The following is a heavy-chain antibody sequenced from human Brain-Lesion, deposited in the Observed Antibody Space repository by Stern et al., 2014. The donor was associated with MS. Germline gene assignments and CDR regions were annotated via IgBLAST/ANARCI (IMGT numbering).Heavy chain of an antibody. Sequence: VQLEESGGGLVQPGGSLRLSCAASGFTYTDYWMRWVRQAPGKGPEWVAVISNDGNHKYYAGSVKDRFTISRDNSNNTLYLQMNSLRVEDTAVYYCAKHLAERPFDYWGQGTLVTVSS. D-gene: IGHD1-1*01. CDR3: AKHLAERPFDY. CDR2: ISNDGNHK. V-gene: IGHV3-30*18. CDR1: GFTYTDYW. J-gene: IGHJ4*02.